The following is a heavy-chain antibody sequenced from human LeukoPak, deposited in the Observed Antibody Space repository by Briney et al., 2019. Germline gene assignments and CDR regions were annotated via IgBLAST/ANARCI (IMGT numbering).Heavy chain of an antibody. D-gene: IGHD3-16*02. CDR3: ARNGKYYDYIWGSYRLDYYFDY. Sequence: SETLSLTCAVYGGSFSGYYWSWIRQPPGKGLEWIGEINHSGSTNYNPPLKSRVTISVDTSKNQFSLKLSSVTAADTAVYYCARNGKYYDYIWGSYRLDYYFDYWGQGTLVTVSS. J-gene: IGHJ4*02. V-gene: IGHV4-34*01. CDR2: INHSGST. CDR1: GGSFSGYY.